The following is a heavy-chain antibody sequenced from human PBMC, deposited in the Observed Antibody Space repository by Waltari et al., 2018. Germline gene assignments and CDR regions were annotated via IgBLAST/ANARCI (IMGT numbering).Heavy chain of an antibody. V-gene: IGHV1-2*06. CDR2: SNPSSGGT. Sequence: QVQLLQSGDEVKKPGASVKVSCQASGYTFTGYYMHWVRQAPGQGLEWMSRSNPSSGGTDYAQKVLGRVTMTRDTSTSTAYMELSSLTSDDTAVYYCARIPAWYGEILNYWGQGTLVTVSS. D-gene: IGHD3-10*01. CDR3: ARIPAWYGEILNY. J-gene: IGHJ4*02. CDR1: GYTFTGYY.